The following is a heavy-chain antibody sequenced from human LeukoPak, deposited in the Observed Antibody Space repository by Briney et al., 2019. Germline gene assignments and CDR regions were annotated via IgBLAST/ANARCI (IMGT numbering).Heavy chain of an antibody. CDR2: IYYSGST. CDR3: ARSIYYYDSSGYYGGFDP. Sequence: SETLSLTCTVSGGSISSYYWSWIRQPPGKGLEWIGYIYYSGSTNYNPSLKSRVTISVDTSKNQFSLKLSSVTAADTAVYYCARSIYYYDSSGYYGGFDPWGQGTLVTVSS. V-gene: IGHV4-59*01. CDR1: GGSISSYY. J-gene: IGHJ5*02. D-gene: IGHD3-22*01.